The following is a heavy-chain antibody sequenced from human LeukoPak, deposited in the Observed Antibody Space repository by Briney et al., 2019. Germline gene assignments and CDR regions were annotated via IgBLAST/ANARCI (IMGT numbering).Heavy chain of an antibody. J-gene: IGHJ5*02. CDR1: GGSFSGYY. CDR2: INHSGST. V-gene: IGHV4-34*01. Sequence: SETLSLTCAAYGGSFSGYYWSWIRQPPGKGLEWIGEINHSGSTNYNPSLKSRVTISVDTSKNQFSLKLSSVTAADTAVYYCARTLSAFDPWGQGTLVTVSS. CDR3: ARTLSAFDP.